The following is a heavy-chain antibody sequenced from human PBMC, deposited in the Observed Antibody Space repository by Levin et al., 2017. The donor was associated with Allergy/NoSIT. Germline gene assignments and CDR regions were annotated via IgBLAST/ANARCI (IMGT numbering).Heavy chain of an antibody. D-gene: IGHD5-24*01. CDR2: LNPNSGAT. CDR1: GYTFIDYY. J-gene: IGHJ4*02. CDR3: ARDPKNYPDY. V-gene: IGHV1-2*02. Sequence: ASVKVSCHPSGYTFIDYYIHWMRRAPGQGLEWMGWLNPNSGATNYAQKFRGRVTITRDTSISTAYMEVSSLRSDDTAIYYCARDPKNYPDYWGQGTLVTVSS.